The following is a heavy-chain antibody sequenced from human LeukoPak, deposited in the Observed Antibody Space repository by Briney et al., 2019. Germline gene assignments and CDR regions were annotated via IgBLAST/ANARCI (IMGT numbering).Heavy chain of an antibody. J-gene: IGHJ4*02. V-gene: IGHV3-23*01. CDR3: AKDPCSGASCYSFDY. D-gene: IGHD2-15*01. CDR1: GFTFRSYA. CDR2: ISGSGGST. Sequence: EGSLRLSCAASGFTFRSYAMNWVRQASGKGLEWVSGISGSGGSTYYADSVKGRFTISRDNSKSSLYLQMNSLRAEDTAVYYCAKDPCSGASCYSFDYWGQGTLVTVSS.